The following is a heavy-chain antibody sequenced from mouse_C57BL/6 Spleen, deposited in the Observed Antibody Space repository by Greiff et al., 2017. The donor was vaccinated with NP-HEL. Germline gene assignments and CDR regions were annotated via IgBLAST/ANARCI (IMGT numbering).Heavy chain of an antibody. CDR1: GYTFTSYW. D-gene: IGHD2-4*01. CDR2: IHPNSGST. Sequence: QVQLQQPGAELVKPGASVKLSCKASGYTFTSYWMHWVKQRPGQGLEWIGMIHPNSGSTNYNEKFKSKATLTVDKSSSTAYMQLSSLTSEDSSVYYSAREDYGGGNFDYWGQGTTLTVSS. J-gene: IGHJ2*01. CDR3: AREDYGGGNFDY. V-gene: IGHV1-64*01.